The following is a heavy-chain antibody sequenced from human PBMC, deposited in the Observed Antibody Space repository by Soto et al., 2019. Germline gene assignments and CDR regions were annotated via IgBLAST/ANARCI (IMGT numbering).Heavy chain of an antibody. CDR1: GTSLTNYY. Sequence: PSETLSLTCTVSGTSLTNYYWSWIPQPPGKGLEWIGHLYYSGSTTYYPSLKSRVTISADTSKNQFSLKLSSVTAADTAVYYCAREGDYGGNFRFYAFDIWGQGTMVT. J-gene: IGHJ3*02. D-gene: IGHD4-17*01. V-gene: IGHV4-59*12. CDR2: LYYSGST. CDR3: AREGDYGGNFRFYAFDI.